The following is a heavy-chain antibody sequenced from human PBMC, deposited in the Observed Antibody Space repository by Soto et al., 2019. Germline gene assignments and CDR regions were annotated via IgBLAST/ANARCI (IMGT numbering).Heavy chain of an antibody. CDR1: HFSVTNNKY. V-gene: IGHV4-4*02. CDR3: ARNSGNCPDGGCSFIRDAFDF. CDR2: IYHSGTT. D-gene: IGHD2-15*01. J-gene: IGHJ3*01. Sequence: QVLLQESGPGLVKPSGTLSLTCTVSHFSVTNNKYWSWVRQSPGKPLEWIGEIYHSGTTYYNPSPSSRVSMSRTKPKNQISLILTFVPPAAPAVYYCARNSGNCPDGGCSFIRDAFDFWVQGPLVTAS.